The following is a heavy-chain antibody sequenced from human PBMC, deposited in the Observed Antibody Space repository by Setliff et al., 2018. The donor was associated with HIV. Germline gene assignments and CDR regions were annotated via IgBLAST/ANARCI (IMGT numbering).Heavy chain of an antibody. D-gene: IGHD5-12*01. J-gene: IGHJ6*03. V-gene: IGHV4-39*01. CDR1: GGSTSSSSNY. CDR2: LYDTGRT. CDR3: VNSGYDGDYYYYYMDV. Sequence: SETLSLTCTVSGGSTSSSSNYWGWIRQAPAKGLEWIGTLYDTGRTYYNPPLKSRVSIFVDTTKNEFSLNLRSVTAADTAVYFCVNSGYDGDYYYYYMDVWGKGTTVTVSS.